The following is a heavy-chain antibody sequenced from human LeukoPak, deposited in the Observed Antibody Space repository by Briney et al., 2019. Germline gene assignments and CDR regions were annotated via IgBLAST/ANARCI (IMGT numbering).Heavy chain of an antibody. CDR2: IYSGGST. Sequence: PGGSLRLSCAASGFTVSSNYMSWVRQAPGKGLEWVSVIYSGGSTYYADSVKGRFTISRDNSKNTLYLQMNSLRAEDTAVYYCARSSVVVPAGLDPWGQGTLVTVSS. D-gene: IGHD2-2*01. CDR1: GFTVSSNY. J-gene: IGHJ5*02. CDR3: ARSSVVVPAGLDP. V-gene: IGHV3-53*01.